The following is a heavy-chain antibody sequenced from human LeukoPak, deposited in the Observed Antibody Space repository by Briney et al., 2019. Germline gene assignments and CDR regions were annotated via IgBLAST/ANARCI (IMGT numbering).Heavy chain of an antibody. CDR3: ARGSMGTTPHFDY. Sequence: SETLSLTCTVSGGSISSYYWSWIRQPPGKGLEWIGYIYYSGSTNYNPSLKSRVTISVDTSKNQFSLKLSSVTATDTAVYYCARGSMGTTPHFDYWGQGTLVTVSS. CDR2: IYYSGST. D-gene: IGHD7-27*01. CDR1: GGSISSYY. J-gene: IGHJ4*02. V-gene: IGHV4-59*08.